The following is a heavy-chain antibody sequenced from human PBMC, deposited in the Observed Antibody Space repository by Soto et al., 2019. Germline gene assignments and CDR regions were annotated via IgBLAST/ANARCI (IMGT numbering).Heavy chain of an antibody. Sequence: EVQLVESGGGLVQPGGSLRLSCAASGFTFSSYDMHWVRQATGKGLEWVSAIGTAGDTYYPGSVKGRFTISRENAKNSLYLQMNSLRAEDTAVYYCARVDRGYSYGYRGGYYYCGMDVWGQGTTVTVSS. CDR1: GFTFSSYD. D-gene: IGHD5-18*01. CDR2: IGTAGDT. CDR3: ARVDRGYSYGYRGGYYYCGMDV. J-gene: IGHJ6*02. V-gene: IGHV3-13*01.